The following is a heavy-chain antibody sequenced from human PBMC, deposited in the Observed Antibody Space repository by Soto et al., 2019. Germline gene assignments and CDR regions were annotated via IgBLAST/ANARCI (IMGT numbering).Heavy chain of an antibody. Sequence: ASVKVSCKASGYTFTSYGISWVRQAPGQGLEWMGWISDYNGNTNYAQKLQGRITMTTNTSTSTAYIVPRILTSDDTAVYYCARDPGRDDHTHMDVWGQGTTVTVSS. V-gene: IGHV1-18*01. D-gene: IGHD2-8*02. CDR1: GYTFTSYG. J-gene: IGHJ6*02. CDR2: ISDYNGNT. CDR3: ARDPGRDDHTHMDV.